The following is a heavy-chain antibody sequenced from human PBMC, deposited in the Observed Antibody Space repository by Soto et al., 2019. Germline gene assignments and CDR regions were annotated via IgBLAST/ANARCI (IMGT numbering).Heavy chain of an antibody. CDR1: GGSISSYY. Sequence: SETLSLTCTVSGGSISSYYWSWIRQTPGKGLEWIGYIFYFGSTNYNPSLKSRVTLSIDTSKNQLSLKLSSVTAADTAVYYCARVGDQSAFDYWGQGTPVTVS. CDR3: ARVGDQSAFDY. J-gene: IGHJ4*02. V-gene: IGHV4-59*08. CDR2: IFYFGST. D-gene: IGHD1-26*01.